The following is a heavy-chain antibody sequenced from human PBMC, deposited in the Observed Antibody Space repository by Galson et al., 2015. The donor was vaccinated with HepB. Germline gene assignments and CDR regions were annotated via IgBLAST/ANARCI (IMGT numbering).Heavy chain of an antibody. CDR3: ARSLSPERITMVRGASFDY. CDR1: GGSFSGYY. D-gene: IGHD3-10*01. CDR2: INHSGST. Sequence: LSLTCAVYGGSFSGYYWSWIRQPPGKGLERIGEINHSGSTKYNPSLKSRVTISVDTSKNQFSLKLSSVTAADTAVYYCARSLSPERITMVRGASFDYWGQGTLVTVSS. J-gene: IGHJ4*02. V-gene: IGHV4-34*01.